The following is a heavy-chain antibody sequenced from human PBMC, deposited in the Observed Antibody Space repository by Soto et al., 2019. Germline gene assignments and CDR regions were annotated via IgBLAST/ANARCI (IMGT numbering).Heavy chain of an antibody. Sequence: SVKVSCKASGYTFTTYGISWVXQAPGQGLEWMGGITPIFGTANYAQKFQGRVTITADESTSTAYMELSSLRSEDTAVYYCARDVGRLRPYTWFDPWGQGTLVTVSS. CDR1: GYTFTTYG. CDR2: ITPIFGTA. CDR3: ARDVGRLRPYTWFDP. D-gene: IGHD4-17*01. J-gene: IGHJ5*02. V-gene: IGHV1-69*13.